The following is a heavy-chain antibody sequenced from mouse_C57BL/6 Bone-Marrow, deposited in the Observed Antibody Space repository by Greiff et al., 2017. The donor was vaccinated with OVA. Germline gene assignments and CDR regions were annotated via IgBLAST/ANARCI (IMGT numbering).Heavy chain of an antibody. J-gene: IGHJ4*01. CDR1: VFTFSSYG. CDR2: ISSGGSYT. D-gene: IGHD1-1*01. Sequence: EVQLVESGGDLVKPGGSLKLSCAASVFTFSSYGMSWVRQTPDKRLEWVATISSGGSYTYYPDSVKGRFTISRDNAKNTLYLQMSSLKSEDTAMYYCARLHGSSLYAMDYWGQGTSVTVSS. V-gene: IGHV5-6*01. CDR3: ARLHGSSLYAMDY.